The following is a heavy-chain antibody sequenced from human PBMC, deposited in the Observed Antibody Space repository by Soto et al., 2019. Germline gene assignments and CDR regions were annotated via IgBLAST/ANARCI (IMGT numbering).Heavy chain of an antibody. D-gene: IGHD5-12*01. CDR3: ATIPERHSGYDLFDY. J-gene: IGHJ4*02. V-gene: IGHV4-38-2*01. CDR2: IYHSGST. CDR1: GYSISSGYY. Sequence: PSETLSLTCAVSGYSISSGYYWGWIRQPPGKGLEWIGSIYHSGSTYYNPSLKSRVTISVDTSKNQFSLKLSSVTAADTAVYYCATIPERHSGYDLFDYWGQGTLVTVSS.